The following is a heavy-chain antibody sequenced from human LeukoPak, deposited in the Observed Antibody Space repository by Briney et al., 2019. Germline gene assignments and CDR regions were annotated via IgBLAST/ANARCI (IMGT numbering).Heavy chain of an antibody. CDR2: IRYDGSNK. CDR3: AKDCPASGYDPYYFDY. Sequence: GGSLRLSCAASGFTFSSYGMHWVRQAPGKGLEWAAFIRYDGSNKYYADSVKGRFTISRDNSKNTLYLQMNSLRAEDTAVYYCAKDCPASGYDPYYFDYWGQGTLVTVSS. D-gene: IGHD5-12*01. CDR1: GFTFSSYG. J-gene: IGHJ4*02. V-gene: IGHV3-30*02.